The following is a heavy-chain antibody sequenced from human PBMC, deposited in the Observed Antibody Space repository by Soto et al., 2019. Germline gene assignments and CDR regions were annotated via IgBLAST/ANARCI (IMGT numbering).Heavy chain of an antibody. CDR1: GGSITSGGFY. CDR2: IFHSGST. D-gene: IGHD6-13*01. V-gene: IGHV4-31*03. Sequence: QVQLQESGPGLVKPSQTLSLTCSVSGGSITSGGFYWSWIRQHPEKGLEWIAYIFHSGSTDFNPSLKGRIIISADTSKTQFSLKLTSVNAADTAVYYCVRGGIAGNWFEPWCQGTLVTVSS. J-gene: IGHJ5*02. CDR3: VRGGIAGNWFEP.